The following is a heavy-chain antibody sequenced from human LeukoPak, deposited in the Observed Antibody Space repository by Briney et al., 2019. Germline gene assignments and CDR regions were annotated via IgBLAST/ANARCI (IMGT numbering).Heavy chain of an antibody. J-gene: IGHJ4*02. D-gene: IGHD6-13*01. CDR3: ARGHSSSWYFDY. CDR2: IWYDGSNK. Sequence: GGSLRLSCAASGFTFNSYGMHWVRQAPGKGREWVAVIWYDGSNKYYADSVKGRFTISRDNSKNTLYLQMNSLRAEDTAVYYCARGHSSSWYFDYWGQGTLVTVSS. CDR1: GFTFNSYG. V-gene: IGHV3-33*01.